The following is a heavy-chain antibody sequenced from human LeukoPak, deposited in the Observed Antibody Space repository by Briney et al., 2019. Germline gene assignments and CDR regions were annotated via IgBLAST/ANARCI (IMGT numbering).Heavy chain of an antibody. CDR3: ARSPRVSLPYYFYY. CDR2: IHPGDSDT. J-gene: IGHJ4*02. D-gene: IGHD2-8*01. Sequence: GESLKISCKGSGYSFTSYWIGWVRHMPGESLEWMGIIHPGDSDTRYSPSFQGQVTISADKSISTAYLQWSSLKTSDTAMYYCARSPRVSLPYYFYYWGQGTLVTVSS. CDR1: GYSFTSYW. V-gene: IGHV5-51*01.